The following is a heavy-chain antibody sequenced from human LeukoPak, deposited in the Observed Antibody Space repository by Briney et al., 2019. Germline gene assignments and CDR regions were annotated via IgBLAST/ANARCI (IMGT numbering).Heavy chain of an antibody. CDR2: ISSNRGST. V-gene: IGHV3-64*01. Sequence: GGSLRLSCAASGFTFSSYAMPWVRQAPGKGLEYVSAISSNRGSTYYANSVKGRFTISRDNSKNTLYLQMGSLRAEDMAVYYCARVNGYGQDYWGQGTLVTVSS. CDR3: ARVNGYGQDY. D-gene: IGHD3-22*01. CDR1: GFTFSSYA. J-gene: IGHJ4*02.